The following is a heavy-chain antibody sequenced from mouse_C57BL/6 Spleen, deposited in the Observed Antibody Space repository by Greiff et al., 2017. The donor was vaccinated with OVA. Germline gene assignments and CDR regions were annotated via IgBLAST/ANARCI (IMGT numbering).Heavy chain of an antibody. J-gene: IGHJ3*01. CDR3: ATPHDGYYEWFAY. V-gene: IGHV1-84*01. CDR1: GYTFTDYY. Sequence: VQRVESGPELVKPGASVKISCKASGYTFTDYYINWVKQRPGQGLEWIGWIYPGSGNTKYNEKFKGKATLTVDTSSSTAYMQLSSLTSEDSAVYFCATPHDGYYEWFAYWGQGTLVTVSA. CDR2: IYPGSGNT. D-gene: IGHD2-3*01.